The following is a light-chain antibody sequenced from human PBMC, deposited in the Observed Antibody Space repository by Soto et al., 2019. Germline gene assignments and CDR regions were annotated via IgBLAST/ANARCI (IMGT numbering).Light chain of an antibody. CDR3: QHYGRSLT. Sequence: IVLTQSPGTLSLSPGERATLSCMASQSVSSCYLAWYQQKPCQAPRLLIYAAPSRATGIPDRLSGSGSATDFTLTISILEPEEFAVYYCQHYGRSLTFGGGTKVDIK. CDR2: AAP. V-gene: IGKV3-20*01. CDR1: QSVSSCY. J-gene: IGKJ4*01.